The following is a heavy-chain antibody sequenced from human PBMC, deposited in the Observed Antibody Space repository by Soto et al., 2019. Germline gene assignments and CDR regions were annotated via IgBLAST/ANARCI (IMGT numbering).Heavy chain of an antibody. CDR1: GGSVSSYF. CDR3: ARDRVVTTGQWFDP. V-gene: IGHV4-59*02. J-gene: IGHJ5*02. Sequence: SETLSLTCTVSGGSVSSYFWSWIRQPPGKGLEWIGYVSYSGSTNYADSVKGRFTISRDNAKNSLYLQMNSLRAEDTAVYYCARDRVVTTGQWFDPWGQGTLVTVS. CDR2: VSYSGST. D-gene: IGHD2-21*02.